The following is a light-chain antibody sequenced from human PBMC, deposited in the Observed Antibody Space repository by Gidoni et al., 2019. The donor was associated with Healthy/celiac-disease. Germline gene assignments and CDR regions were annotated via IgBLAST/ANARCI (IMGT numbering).Light chain of an antibody. CDR3: LLSYSGAQDVV. V-gene: IGLV7-46*01. CDR1: TGAVTSGHY. Sequence: QAVVTQDPSLTVSPGRPVTLTCGSSTGAVTSGHYPYWFQQKPGQAPRTLIYDTSNKHTWTPARFSGSLLGGKAALTLSGAQPEDEAEYYCLLSYSGAQDVVFGGGTKLTVL. CDR2: DTS. J-gene: IGLJ2*01.